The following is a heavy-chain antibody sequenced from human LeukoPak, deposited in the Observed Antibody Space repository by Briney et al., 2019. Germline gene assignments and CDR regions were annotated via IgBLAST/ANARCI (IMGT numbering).Heavy chain of an antibody. Sequence: PGGSLRLSCAASGFTFSSYEMNWVRQAPGKGLEWVSYISSSGSTIYYADSVKHRFTISRDNTKNLLYLEMNSLRAEDTAMYFCVRDVGAVRGEVYFDYWGQGTLATVSS. CDR3: VRDVGAVRGEVYFDY. CDR1: GFTFSSYE. D-gene: IGHD3-10*01. J-gene: IGHJ4*02. V-gene: IGHV3-48*03. CDR2: ISSSGSTI.